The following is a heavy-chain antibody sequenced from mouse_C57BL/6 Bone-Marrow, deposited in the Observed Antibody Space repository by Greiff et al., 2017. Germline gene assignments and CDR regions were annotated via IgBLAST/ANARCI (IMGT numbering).Heavy chain of an antibody. CDR1: GYTFTSYW. J-gene: IGHJ2*01. V-gene: IGHV1-52*01. D-gene: IGHD1-1*01. CDR3: AREGPPYYGQGY. Sequence: VQLQQPGAELVRPGSSVKLSCKASGYTFTSYWMHWVKQRPIQGLEWIGNIDPSDSETHYNQKFKDKATLAVDKSSSTAYMQLSSLTSADSAVYYCAREGPPYYGQGYWGQGTTLTVSS. CDR2: IDPSDSET.